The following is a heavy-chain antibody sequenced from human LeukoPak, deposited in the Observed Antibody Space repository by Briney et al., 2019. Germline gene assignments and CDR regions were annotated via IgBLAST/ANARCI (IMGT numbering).Heavy chain of an antibody. CDR2: ISYDGSNK. V-gene: IGHV3-30*18. J-gene: IGHJ4*02. CDR3: AKEHSGGTFDY. D-gene: IGHD4-23*01. Sequence: GGSLRLSCAVSGFTFSSDWMIWVRQAPGKGLEWVAVISYDGSNKYYADSVKGRFTISRDNSKNTLYLQMNSLRAEDTAVYYCAKEHSGGTFDYWGQGTLVTVSS. CDR1: GFTFSSDW.